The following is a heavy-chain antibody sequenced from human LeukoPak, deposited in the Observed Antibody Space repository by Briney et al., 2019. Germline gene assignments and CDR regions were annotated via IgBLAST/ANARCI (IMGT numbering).Heavy chain of an antibody. V-gene: IGHV3-66*01. J-gene: IGHJ4*02. CDR1: GFTVSSDY. CDR2: IYSGGDT. Sequence: GGSLRLSCAASGFTVSSDYMTWVRHAPGKGLEWVSLIYSGGDTYYAGSVKGRFTISRDDSKKTLYLQMNSLRAEDTAVYYCAVGSTSVYTYGYLDYWGQGTLVTVSS. CDR3: AVGSTSVYTYGYLDY. D-gene: IGHD5-18*01.